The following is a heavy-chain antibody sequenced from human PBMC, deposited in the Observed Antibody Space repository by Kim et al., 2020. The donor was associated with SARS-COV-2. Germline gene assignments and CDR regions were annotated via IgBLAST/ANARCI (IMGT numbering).Heavy chain of an antibody. CDR1: GFTFSNAW. Sequence: GGSLRLSCAASGFTFSNAWMSWVRQAPGKGLEWVGRIKSKTDGGTTDYAAPVKGRFTISRDDSKNTLYLQMTSLKTEDTALYYCTTEGVRGVISFGDYWGQGTLVTVSS. D-gene: IGHD3-10*01. J-gene: IGHJ4*02. CDR2: IKSKTDGGTT. V-gene: IGHV3-15*01. CDR3: TTEGVRGVISFGDY.